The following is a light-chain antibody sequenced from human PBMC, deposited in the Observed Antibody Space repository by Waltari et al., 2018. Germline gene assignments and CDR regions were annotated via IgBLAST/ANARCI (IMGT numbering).Light chain of an antibody. J-gene: IGKJ2*01. CDR3: QQRSNWPKT. CDR2: DAS. CDR1: PSVSSY. Sequence: EIVLTQSQATLSLSPGERATLSCRASPSVSSYLAWYQQKPGQAPRLLIYDASNRATGIPARFSGSGSGTDFTLTISSLEPEDFAVYYCQQRSNWPKTFGQGTKLEIK. V-gene: IGKV3-11*01.